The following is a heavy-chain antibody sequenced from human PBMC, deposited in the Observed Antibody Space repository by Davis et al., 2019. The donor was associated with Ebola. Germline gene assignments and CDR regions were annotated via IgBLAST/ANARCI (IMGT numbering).Heavy chain of an antibody. CDR1: GFPSRTAW. CDR2: IKRDGDEGTR. Sequence: GGSLRPSCAAPGFPSRTAWINWVRLPPGKGLEWVARIKRDGDEGTRDYVAPVRGRFIISRDDGDERLHLYMKSLKTDDTAIYYCTTDEGGSRYWGQGSPVTVSS. CDR3: TTDEGGSRY. J-gene: IGHJ4*02. V-gene: IGHV3-15*07. D-gene: IGHD1-26*01.